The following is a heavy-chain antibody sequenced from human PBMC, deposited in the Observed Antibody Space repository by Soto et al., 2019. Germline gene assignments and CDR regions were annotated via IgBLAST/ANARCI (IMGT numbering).Heavy chain of an antibody. CDR1: GGSISSGGYY. CDR2: IYYSGST. CDR3: ARGITYYDFWSGYFPIHPYYYYMDV. Sequence: QVQLQESGPGLVKPSQTLSLTCTVSGGSISSGGYYWSWIRQHPGKGLEWIGYIYYSGSTYYNPSLKSRLTISVDPSKNQFSLKLSSVTAADTAVYYCARGITYYDFWSGYFPIHPYYYYMDVWGKGTTVTVSS. V-gene: IGHV4-31*03. J-gene: IGHJ6*03. D-gene: IGHD3-3*01.